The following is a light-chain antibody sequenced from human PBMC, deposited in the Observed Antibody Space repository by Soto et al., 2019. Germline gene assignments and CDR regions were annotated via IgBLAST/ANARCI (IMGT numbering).Light chain of an antibody. CDR1: QTVNKW. Sequence: DIAMTQSPSTLSVSAGDTVTITCRASQTVNKWLAWYHQKPGKSPTLLIHEASTLQTGVPSRFAGSGSGTEFSLTITGLQPDDFGIYFCQQYKYYWTFGQGTRLEVK. J-gene: IGKJ1*01. CDR3: QQYKYYWT. V-gene: IGKV1-5*03. CDR2: EAS.